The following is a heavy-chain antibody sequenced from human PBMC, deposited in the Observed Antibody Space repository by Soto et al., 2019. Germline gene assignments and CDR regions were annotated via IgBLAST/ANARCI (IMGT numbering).Heavy chain of an antibody. CDR1: GGSISSSSYY. V-gene: IGHV4-39*01. CDR3: ARHRASRYYGSGSYYKPPLLHFDY. Sequence: QLQLQESGPGLVKPSETLSLTCTVSGGSISSSSYYWGWIRQPPGKGLEWIGSIYYSGSTYYNPSLKSRVTISVDTSKNQFSLKLSSVTAADTAVYYCARHRASRYYGSGSYYKPPLLHFDYWGQGTLVTVSS. D-gene: IGHD3-10*01. J-gene: IGHJ4*02. CDR2: IYYSGST.